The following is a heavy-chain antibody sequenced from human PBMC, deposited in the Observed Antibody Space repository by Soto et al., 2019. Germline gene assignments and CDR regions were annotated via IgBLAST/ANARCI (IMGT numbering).Heavy chain of an antibody. CDR3: ARSLGGGNVNFDS. V-gene: IGHV1-8*01. CDR2: MNPNSGDT. Sequence: QVQLVQSGAEVKKPGASVKVSCKASGYAFTSYDINWVRQATGQGLEWMGWMNPNSGDTGYVEKFQGRVTMTRDTSITTAYMELSSLRSEDTAVYYCARSLGGGNVNFDSWGQGTLFTVSS. J-gene: IGHJ4*02. CDR1: GYAFTSYD. D-gene: IGHD2-15*01.